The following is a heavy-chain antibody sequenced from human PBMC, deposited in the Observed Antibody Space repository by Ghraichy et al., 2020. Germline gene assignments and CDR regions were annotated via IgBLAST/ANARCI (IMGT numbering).Heavy chain of an antibody. CDR3: ASRLVHPSGVPGNNWFDP. D-gene: IGHD2-2*01. CDR2: INHSGST. Sequence: SETLSLTCAVYGGSFSGYYWSWIRQPPGKGLEWIGEINHSGSTNYNPSLKSRVTISVDTSKNQFSLKLSSVTAADTAVYYCASRLVHPSGVPGNNWFDPWGQGTLVTVSS. V-gene: IGHV4-34*01. CDR1: GGSFSGYY. J-gene: IGHJ5*02.